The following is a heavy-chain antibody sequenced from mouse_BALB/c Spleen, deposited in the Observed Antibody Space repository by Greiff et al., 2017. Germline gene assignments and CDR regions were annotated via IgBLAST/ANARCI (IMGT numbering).Heavy chain of an antibody. Sequence: VQLQQSGPELVKPGASVKISCKASGYTFTDYNMHWVKQSHGKSLEWIGYIYPYNGGTGYNQKFKSKATLTVDNSSSTAYMELRSLTSEDSAVYYCASGGLGFAYWGQGTLVTVSA. CDR1: GYTFTDYN. CDR2: IYPYNGGT. V-gene: IGHV1S29*02. CDR3: ASGGLGFAY. J-gene: IGHJ3*01.